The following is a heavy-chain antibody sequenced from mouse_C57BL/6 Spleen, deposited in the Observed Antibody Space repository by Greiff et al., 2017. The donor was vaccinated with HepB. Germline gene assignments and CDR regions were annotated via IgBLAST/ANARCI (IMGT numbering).Heavy chain of an antibody. CDR3: TRDPRNYAMDY. Sequence: EVKLVESGEGLVKPGGSLKLSCAASGFTFSSYAMSWVRQTPEKRLEWVAYISSGGDYIYYADTVKGRFTISRDNARNTLYLQMSSLKSEDTAMYYCTRDPRNYAMDYWGQGTSVTVSS. V-gene: IGHV5-9-1*02. J-gene: IGHJ4*01. CDR2: ISSGGDYI. CDR1: GFTFSSYA.